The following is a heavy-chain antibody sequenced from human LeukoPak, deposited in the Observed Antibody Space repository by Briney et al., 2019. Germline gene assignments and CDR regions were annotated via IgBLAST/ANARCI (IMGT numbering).Heavy chain of an antibody. V-gene: IGHV1-8*01. J-gene: IGHJ4*02. CDR3: ARALSGDYVWGSYRPSFDY. D-gene: IGHD3-16*02. CDR2: MNPNSGNT. Sequence: ASVKVSCKASGYTFTSYDINWVRQATGQGLEWMGWMNPNSGNTGYAQKFQGRVTMTRNTSISTAYMELSSLRSEDTAVYYCARALSGDYVWGSYRPSFDYWGQGTLVTVSS. CDR1: GYTFTSYD.